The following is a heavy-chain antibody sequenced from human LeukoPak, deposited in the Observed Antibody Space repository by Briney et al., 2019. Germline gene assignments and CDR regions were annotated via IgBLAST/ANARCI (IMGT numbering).Heavy chain of an antibody. Sequence: SETLSLTCTVSGGSISSSSYYWGWIRQAPGKGLEWIGSIYYSGSTYYNPSLKSRDTISVHTSKNQFSLQLSSVTAADTAVYYCARESGDSSLNGGFDPWGQGTLVTVSS. J-gene: IGHJ5*02. V-gene: IGHV4-39*07. D-gene: IGHD6-13*01. CDR2: IYYSGST. CDR3: ARESGDSSLNGGFDP. CDR1: GGSISSSSYY.